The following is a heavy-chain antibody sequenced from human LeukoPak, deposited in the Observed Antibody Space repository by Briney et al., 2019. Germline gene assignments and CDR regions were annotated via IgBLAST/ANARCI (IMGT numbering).Heavy chain of an antibody. Sequence: GGSLRLSCAASGFTFSSYGIHWVRQAPGKGLEWVAVIGKDGAAKHYAESVRGRFTISRDNSKNTLDLQMDSLSAEDTAVYYCAKEEGWGVIVFDYWGQGALVTVSS. CDR2: IGKDGAAK. CDR1: GFTFSSYG. V-gene: IGHV3-30*18. D-gene: IGHD3-10*01. CDR3: AKEEGWGVIVFDY. J-gene: IGHJ4*02.